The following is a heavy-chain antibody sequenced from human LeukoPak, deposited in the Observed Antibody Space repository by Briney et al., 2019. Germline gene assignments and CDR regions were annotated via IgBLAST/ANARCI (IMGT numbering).Heavy chain of an antibody. CDR1: GFTFSDYY. CDR3: ARDRARYNWNDPVSDY. CDR2: ISSSGSTI. Sequence: PGGSLRLSCAASGFTFSDYYMNWIRQAPGKGLEWVSYISSSGSTIYYADSVKGRFTIPRDNAKNSLYLQMNSLRAEDTAVYYCARDRARYNWNDPVSDYWGQGTLVTVSS. D-gene: IGHD1-1*01. V-gene: IGHV3-11*04. J-gene: IGHJ4*02.